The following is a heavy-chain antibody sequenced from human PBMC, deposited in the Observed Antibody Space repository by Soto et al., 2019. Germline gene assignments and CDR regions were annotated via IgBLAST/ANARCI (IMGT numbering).Heavy chain of an antibody. CDR1: GFIFSNYG. V-gene: IGHV3-30*18. Sequence: QVQLVESGGGVVQPGRSLRLSCAASGFIFSNYGMHWVRQAPGKGLEWVAVIEYDGSSRYYADSVKRRFTISRDNSRNTLYLQMNSLRAEDTAVYYCAKGYTSSAIFDYWGQGTLVTVSS. D-gene: IGHD6-6*01. J-gene: IGHJ4*02. CDR3: AKGYTSSAIFDY. CDR2: IEYDGSSR.